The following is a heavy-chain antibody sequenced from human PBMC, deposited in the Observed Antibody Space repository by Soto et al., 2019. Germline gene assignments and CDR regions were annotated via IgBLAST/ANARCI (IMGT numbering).Heavy chain of an antibody. CDR3: AAYCSGGSCYYRGVNYYYMDV. V-gene: IGHV1-24*01. J-gene: IGHJ6*03. CDR1: GYTLTELS. CDR2: FDPEDGET. D-gene: IGHD2-15*01. Sequence: ASVKVSCKVSGYTLTELSMHWVRQAPGKGLEWMGGFDPEDGETIYAQKFQGRVTMTEDTSTDTAYMELSSLRSEDTAVYYCAAYCSGGSCYYRGVNYYYMDVWGKGTTVTVYS.